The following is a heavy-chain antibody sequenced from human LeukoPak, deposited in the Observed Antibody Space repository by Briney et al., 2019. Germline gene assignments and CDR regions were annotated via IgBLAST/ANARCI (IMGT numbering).Heavy chain of an antibody. CDR1: GGSFSGDY. D-gene: IGHD1-26*01. CDR2: IYYSGST. J-gene: IGHJ5*02. CDR3: AREGGSYPNWFDP. V-gene: IGHV4-59*01. Sequence: SETLSLTCAVYGGSFSGDYWSWIRQPPGKGLEWIGYIYYSGSTNYNPSLKSRVTISVDTSKNQFSLKLSSVTAADTAVYYCAREGGSYPNWFDPWGQGTLVTVSS.